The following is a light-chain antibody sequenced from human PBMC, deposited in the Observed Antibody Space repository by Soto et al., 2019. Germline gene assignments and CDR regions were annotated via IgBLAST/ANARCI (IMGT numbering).Light chain of an antibody. J-gene: IGLJ2*01. Sequence: QSALTQPPSVSGSPGQSVTISCTGTSSDVGSYNRVSWYQQPPGTAPKLMIYEVSNRPSGVPDRFSGSKSGSTASLTISGLQAEDEADYYCSSYRSSSIVVFGGGTKVTVL. CDR2: EVS. V-gene: IGLV2-18*02. CDR3: SSYRSSSIVV. CDR1: SSDVGSYNR.